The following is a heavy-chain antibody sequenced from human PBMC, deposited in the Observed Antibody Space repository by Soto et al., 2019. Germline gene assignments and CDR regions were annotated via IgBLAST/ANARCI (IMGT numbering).Heavy chain of an antibody. CDR1: GFTFSSYA. V-gene: IGHV3-23*01. J-gene: IGHJ6*02. CDR2: ISGSGGST. CDR3: AKGMGPYYYYGMDV. Sequence: ESGGGLVQPGGSLRLSCAASGFTFSSYAMSWVRQAPGKGLEWVSAISGSGGSTYYADSVKGRFTISRDNSQNTLYLQMNSLRAEDTAVYYCAKGMGPYYYYGMDVWGQGTTVTVSS.